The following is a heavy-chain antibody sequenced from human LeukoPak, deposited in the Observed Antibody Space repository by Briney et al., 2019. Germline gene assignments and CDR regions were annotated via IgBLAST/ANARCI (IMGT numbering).Heavy chain of an antibody. CDR3: ARVEDIVVVPATTEMFFVY. J-gene: IGHJ4*02. V-gene: IGHV1-18*01. D-gene: IGHD2-2*01. Sequence: GASVKVSCKASGYTFTSYGISWVRQAPGQGLEWMGWISAYNGNTNYAQKLQGRVTMTTDTSTSTAYMELRSLRSDDTAVYYCARVEDIVVVPATTEMFFVYWGQGTLVTVSS. CDR1: GYTFTSYG. CDR2: ISAYNGNT.